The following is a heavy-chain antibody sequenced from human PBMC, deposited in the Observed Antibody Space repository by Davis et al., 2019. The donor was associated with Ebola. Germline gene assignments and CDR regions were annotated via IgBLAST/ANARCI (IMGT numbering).Heavy chain of an antibody. D-gene: IGHD5-12*01. CDR1: GFTFSSYA. Sequence: GGSLRLSCAASGFTFSSYAMHWVRQAPGKGLEWVAVISYDGSNKYYADSVKGRFTISRDNSKNTLYLQMNSLRAEDTAVYYCARDTFEGLDIVATIYYYYYGMDVWGKGTTVTVSS. CDR2: ISYDGSNK. CDR3: ARDTFEGLDIVATIYYYYYGMDV. J-gene: IGHJ6*04. V-gene: IGHV3-30-3*01.